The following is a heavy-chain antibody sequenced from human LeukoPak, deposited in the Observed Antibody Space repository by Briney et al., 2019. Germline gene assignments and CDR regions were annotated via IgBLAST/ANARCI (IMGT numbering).Heavy chain of an antibody. CDR1: GGSFSGYY. J-gene: IGHJ1*01. V-gene: IGHV4-34*01. Sequence: SETLSLTCAVYGGSFSGYYWIRMRQPPGKGLEWIGEINHSGSTNYNPSLKSRVTISIDTSKNQFSLKLSSVTAADTAVYYCASALFPWAEYFQHWGQGTLVTVSS. D-gene: IGHD2-21*01. CDR3: ASALFPWAEYFQH. CDR2: INHSGST.